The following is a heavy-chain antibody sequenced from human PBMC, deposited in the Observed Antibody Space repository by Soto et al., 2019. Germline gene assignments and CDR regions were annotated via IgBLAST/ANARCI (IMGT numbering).Heavy chain of an antibody. J-gene: IGHJ6*02. CDR1: GGSISSGDYY. CDR2: IYYSGST. Sequence: PSETLSLTCTVSGGSISSGDYYWSWIRQPPGKGLEWIGYIYYSGSTYYNPSLKSRVTISVDTSKNQFSLKLSSVTAADTAVYYCARDCSSTSCHYYYYYGMDVWGQGTTVT. V-gene: IGHV4-30-4*01. D-gene: IGHD2-2*01. CDR3: ARDCSSTSCHYYYYYGMDV.